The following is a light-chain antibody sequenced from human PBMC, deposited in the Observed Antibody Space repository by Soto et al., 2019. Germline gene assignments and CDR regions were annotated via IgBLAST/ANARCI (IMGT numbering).Light chain of an antibody. CDR2: AAS. V-gene: IGKV1-9*01. Sequence: DIQLTQSPSFLSASVSDRVTITCRASQDILNSLTWYQQKPGKAPKLLIYAASTLPSGVPSRFSGSGSGTEFTLTISSLQPEDFATYYCQQLNDYPYTFGQGTKLEIK. J-gene: IGKJ2*01. CDR3: QQLNDYPYT. CDR1: QDILNS.